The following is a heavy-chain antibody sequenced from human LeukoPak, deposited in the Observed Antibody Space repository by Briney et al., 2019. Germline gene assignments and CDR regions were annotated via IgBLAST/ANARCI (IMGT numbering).Heavy chain of an antibody. J-gene: IGHJ5*02. V-gene: IGHV3-53*01. D-gene: IGHD6-13*01. CDR3: ARDAPQVPAAGVLAS. CDR1: GFTVSDNY. CDR2: MYSRGDT. Sequence: GGSLRLSCAASGFTVSDNYMSWVRQAPGKGLEWVPVMYSRGDTYYADSVKGRFTFSRDISKNTLYPQMNGLRTEDTAMYYCARDAPQVPAAGVLASWGQGTLVTVSS.